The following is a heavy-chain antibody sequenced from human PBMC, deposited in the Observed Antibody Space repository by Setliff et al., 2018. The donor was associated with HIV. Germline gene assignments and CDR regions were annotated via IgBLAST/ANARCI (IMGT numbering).Heavy chain of an antibody. Sequence: SLRLSCAASEFTFSEYWMTWVRQAPGKGLEWLANIKQDESEIYYVDSVRGRFTVSRDNARNSLYLQMNSLRAEDTAIYYCARIYRSSWPFDACDIWGQGTMVTVSS. CDR2: IKQDESEI. J-gene: IGHJ3*02. CDR1: EFTFSEYW. CDR3: ARIYRSSWPFDACDI. V-gene: IGHV3-7*03. D-gene: IGHD6-6*01.